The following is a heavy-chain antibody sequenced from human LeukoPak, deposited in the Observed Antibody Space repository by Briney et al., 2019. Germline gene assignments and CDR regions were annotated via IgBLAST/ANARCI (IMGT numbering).Heavy chain of an antibody. V-gene: IGHV3-73*01. D-gene: IGHD3-10*01. Sequence: GGSLNLSCAASGFNFSASAVHWLRQASGKGLEWVGRIRSKANTYGTAYAASVKGRFSISRDDSKNTSYLQMSSLKGEDTAVYFCTQGAELVPMDVWGQGTTVTVSS. CDR2: IRSKANTYGT. CDR3: TQGAELVPMDV. J-gene: IGHJ6*02. CDR1: GFNFSASA.